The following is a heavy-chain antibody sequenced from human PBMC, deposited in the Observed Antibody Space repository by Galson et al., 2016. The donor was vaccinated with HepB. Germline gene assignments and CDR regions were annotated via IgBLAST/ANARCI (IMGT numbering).Heavy chain of an antibody. V-gene: IGHV6-1*01. D-gene: IGHD7-27*01. CDR1: GDSVSSNSAG. CDR3: ARSYLLGRGFGW. Sequence: CAISGDSVSSNSAGRNWIRQSPSRGLEWLGRTYYRSNWRNDYADSVKSRITINPDTSINHFSLQLNSVTPEDTAVYYCARSYLLGRGFGWWGQGTLVTVSS. J-gene: IGHJ4*02. CDR2: TYYRSNWRN.